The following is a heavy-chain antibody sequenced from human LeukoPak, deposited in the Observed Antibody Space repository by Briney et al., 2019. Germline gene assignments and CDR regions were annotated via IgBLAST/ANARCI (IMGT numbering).Heavy chain of an antibody. CDR3: ARRAPDFYGYDY. D-gene: IGHD3-3*01. CDR2: ISPNSGGT. J-gene: IGHJ4*02. CDR1: GYTFTDYY. Sequence: GASVKVSCKASGYTFTDYYIHWVRQAPGQGLEWMGWISPNSGGTYYAQNFQDRVTMTRDTSITTAHMELSRLRSDDAAVYYCARRAPDFYGYDYWGQGTLVTVSS. V-gene: IGHV1-2*02.